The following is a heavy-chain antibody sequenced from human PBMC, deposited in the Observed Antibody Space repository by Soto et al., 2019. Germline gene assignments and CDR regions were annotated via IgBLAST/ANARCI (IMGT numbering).Heavy chain of an antibody. Sequence: SETLSLTCAVYGGSFSGYYWSWIRQPPGKGLEWIGEINHSGSTNYNPSLKSRVTISVDTSKNQFSLKLSSVTAADTAVYYCARGGVVDTAMVNGRYYYGMDVWGQGTTVTVSS. CDR2: INHSGST. V-gene: IGHV4-34*01. J-gene: IGHJ6*02. CDR3: ARGGVVDTAMVNGRYYYGMDV. CDR1: GGSFSGYY. D-gene: IGHD5-18*01.